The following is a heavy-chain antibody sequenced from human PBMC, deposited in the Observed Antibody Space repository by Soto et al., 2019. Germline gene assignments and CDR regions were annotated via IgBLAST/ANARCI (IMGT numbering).Heavy chain of an antibody. CDR2: IYSEGTP. Sequence: EVQLVESGGGLTQPGVSLRLSCAASGFTVGSNYMSWVRQAPGKGLEWVSVIYSEGTPYYADSVKGRFTISRENSNNTLYLHMNNLRAEDPAVYFWARSTYYDILTGSYYYYAMDVWGQGTTVTVSS. D-gene: IGHD3-9*01. CDR1: GFTVGSNY. J-gene: IGHJ6*02. V-gene: IGHV3-53*01. CDR3: ARSTYYDILTGSYYYYAMDV.